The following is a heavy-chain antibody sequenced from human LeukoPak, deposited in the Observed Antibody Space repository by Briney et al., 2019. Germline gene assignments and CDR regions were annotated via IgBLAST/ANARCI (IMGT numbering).Heavy chain of an antibody. CDR3: ATPGGHCGGDCYSNFDY. CDR1: GGTFSSYA. Sequence: SVKVSCKASGGTFSSYAISWVRQAPGQGLEWMGRIIPIFGIANYAQKFQGRVTITADKSTSTAYMELSSLRSEDTAVYYCATPGGHCGGDCYSNFDYWGQGTLVTVSS. D-gene: IGHD2-21*02. J-gene: IGHJ4*02. V-gene: IGHV1-69*04. CDR2: IIPIFGIA.